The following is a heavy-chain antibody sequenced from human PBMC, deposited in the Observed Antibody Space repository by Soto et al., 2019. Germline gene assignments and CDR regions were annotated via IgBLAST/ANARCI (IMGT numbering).Heavy chain of an antibody. J-gene: IGHJ5*02. V-gene: IGHV1-69*13. Sequence: ASVKVSCKASGGTFSSYAISWVRQAPGQGLEWMGGIIPIFGTANYAQKFQGRVTITADESTSTAYMELSSLRSEDTAVYYCARDLGFRHSSSWYNWFDPWGQGTLVTVS. CDR3: ARDLGFRHSSSWYNWFDP. CDR1: GGTFSSYA. D-gene: IGHD6-13*01. CDR2: IIPIFGTA.